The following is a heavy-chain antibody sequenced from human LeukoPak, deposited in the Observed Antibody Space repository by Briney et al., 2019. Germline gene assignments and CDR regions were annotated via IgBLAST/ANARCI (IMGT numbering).Heavy chain of an antibody. CDR3: ARGVAFDI. J-gene: IGHJ3*02. CDR2: IYYSGST. D-gene: IGHD3-10*01. V-gene: IGHV4-59*12. CDR1: GGSINTYY. Sequence: SETLSLTCTVSGGSINTYYWSWIRQPPGKGLEWIGYIYYSGSTSYNPSLKSRVTISVDKSKNQFSLQLNSVTPEDTAVYYCARGVAFDIWGQGTMVTVSS.